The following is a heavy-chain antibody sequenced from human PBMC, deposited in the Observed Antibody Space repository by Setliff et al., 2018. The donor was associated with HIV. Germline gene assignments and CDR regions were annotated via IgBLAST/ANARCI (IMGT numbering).Heavy chain of an antibody. Sequence: SETLSLTCAVSADSIGTNHWWNWVRQPPGKGLEWIGEISQSGKTNYHPSLKSRITISMEVSKTHFSLTLNSVTAADTAVYYCARAVAASATSVVDYWGQGIQVTVSS. CDR1: ADSIGTNHW. V-gene: IGHV4-4*02. CDR2: ISQSGKT. J-gene: IGHJ4*02. D-gene: IGHD6-13*01. CDR3: ARAVAASATSVVDY.